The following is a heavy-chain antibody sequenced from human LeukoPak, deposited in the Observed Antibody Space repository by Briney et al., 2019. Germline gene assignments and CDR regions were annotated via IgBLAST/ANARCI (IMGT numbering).Heavy chain of an antibody. D-gene: IGHD6-13*01. CDR1: GFTFSSYW. Sequence: GGSLRLSCAASGFTFSSYWMHWVRQAPGKGLVWVSRINSDGSSTTYADSVKGRFTISRDNAKNTLYLQMNSLRAEDTAVYYCVGVGYSSSWYVDYWGQGTLVTVSS. CDR3: VGVGYSSSWYVDY. CDR2: INSDGSST. J-gene: IGHJ4*02. V-gene: IGHV3-74*01.